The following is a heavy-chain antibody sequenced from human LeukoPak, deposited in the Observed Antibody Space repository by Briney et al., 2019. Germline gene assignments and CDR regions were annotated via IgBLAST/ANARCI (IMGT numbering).Heavy chain of an antibody. D-gene: IGHD3-10*01. CDR2: IYYRGST. CDR3: ARGGTGAWFDP. Sequence: PSETLSLTCTVSGGSISSYYWSWIRQPPGKGLEWIGYIYYRGSTNYNPSLKSRVTISVATSKNQFSLKLSSVTAADTAVYYCARGGTGAWFDPWGQGTLVTVSS. J-gene: IGHJ5*02. V-gene: IGHV4-59*01. CDR1: GGSISSYY.